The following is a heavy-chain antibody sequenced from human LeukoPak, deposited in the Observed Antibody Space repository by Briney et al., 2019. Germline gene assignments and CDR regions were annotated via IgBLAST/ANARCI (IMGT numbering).Heavy chain of an antibody. CDR1: GGSISSGSYY. V-gene: IGHV4-61*02. Sequence: TLSLTCTVSGGSISSGSYYWSWIRQPAGKGLEWIGRIYTSGSTNYNPSLKSRVTISVDTSKNQFSLKLSSVTAADTAVYYCARGERGITGSPGLFDYWGQGTLVTVSS. J-gene: IGHJ4*02. CDR3: ARGERGITGSPGLFDY. CDR2: IYTSGST. D-gene: IGHD1-20*01.